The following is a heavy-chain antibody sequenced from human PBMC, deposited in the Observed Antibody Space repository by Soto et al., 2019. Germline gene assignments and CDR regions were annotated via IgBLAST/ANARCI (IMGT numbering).Heavy chain of an antibody. Sequence: EVQLVESGGTLVQPGGSLRLSCSASGFTFNSYAMHWVRQAPGKGLEFVSAISSYGADRYYADSVKGRFAISRDNPKNTLYLQMSSLRAEDTALYDCVKEGYMRSDWYGQFDYWGQGALVTVSS. CDR3: VKEGYMRSDWYGQFDY. CDR2: ISSYGADR. D-gene: IGHD6-19*01. J-gene: IGHJ4*02. CDR1: GFTFNSYA. V-gene: IGHV3-64D*06.